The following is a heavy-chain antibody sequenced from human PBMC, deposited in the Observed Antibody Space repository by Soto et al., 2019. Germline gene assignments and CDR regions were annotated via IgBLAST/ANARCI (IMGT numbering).Heavy chain of an antibody. CDR1: GFTFSSYS. J-gene: IGHJ4*02. Sequence: GGSLRLSCAASGFTFSSYSMNWVRQAPGKGLEWVSYISSSSSTIYYADSVKGRFTISRDNAKNSLYLQMNSLRAEDTAVYYCARDYDFRTPSFDYWGQGTLVTVSS. CDR2: ISSSSSTI. V-gene: IGHV3-48*01. D-gene: IGHD3-3*01. CDR3: ARDYDFRTPSFDY.